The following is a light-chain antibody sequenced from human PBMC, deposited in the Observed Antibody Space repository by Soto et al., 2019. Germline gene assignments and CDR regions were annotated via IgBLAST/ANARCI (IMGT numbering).Light chain of an antibody. CDR2: EVS. CDR1: SSDVGGYNF. J-gene: IGLJ2*01. V-gene: IGLV2-14*01. Sequence: QSALTQPASVSGSPGQSITISCTGTSSDVGGYNFVSWYQQHPGKAPKLMIFEVSNRPSGISTRFSGSKSGNTASLTISGLQAEDEADYYCCSYTSTDTLVFGGGTKLTVL. CDR3: CSYTSTDTLV.